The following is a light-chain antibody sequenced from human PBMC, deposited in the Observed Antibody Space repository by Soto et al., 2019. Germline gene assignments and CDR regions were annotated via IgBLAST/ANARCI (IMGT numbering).Light chain of an antibody. Sequence: IQMTQSPSSLSASVGDRVTISCRASQGIRNDLGWYQQKPGKAPKRLIYAASSLQSGVPSRFSGSGSGTEFTLTISSLQPEDFATYSCQQSYSTLPYTFGQGTKVDIK. CDR3: QQSYSTLPYT. CDR2: AAS. V-gene: IGKV1-17*01. J-gene: IGKJ2*01. CDR1: QGIRND.